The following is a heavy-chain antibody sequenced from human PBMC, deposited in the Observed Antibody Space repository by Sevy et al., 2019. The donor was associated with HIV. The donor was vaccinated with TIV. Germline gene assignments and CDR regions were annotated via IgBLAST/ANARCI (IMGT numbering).Heavy chain of an antibody. CDR1: GFTFSSYA. Sequence: GGSLRLSCAASGFTFSSYAMSWVHQAPGKGLEWVSAISGSGGSTYYADSVKGRFTISRDNSKNTLYLQMNSLRAEDTAVYYCVREGVGGYSYSLDCWGQGTLVTVSS. V-gene: IGHV3-23*01. CDR2: ISGSGGST. J-gene: IGHJ4*02. CDR3: VREGVGGYSYSLDC. D-gene: IGHD5-18*01.